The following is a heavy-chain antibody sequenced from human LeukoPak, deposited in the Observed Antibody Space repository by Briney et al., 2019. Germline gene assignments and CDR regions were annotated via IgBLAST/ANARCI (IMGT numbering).Heavy chain of an antibody. Sequence: GGSLRLSCAASGFTFSDYYMSWIRQAPGKGLEWVSYISSSSSYTNHADSVKGRFTISRDNAKNSLYLQMNSLRAEDTAVYYCARGGGITMVRGVSDAFDIWGQGTMVTVSS. J-gene: IGHJ3*02. CDR2: ISSSSSYT. CDR1: GFTFSDYY. V-gene: IGHV3-11*06. CDR3: ARGGGITMVRGVSDAFDI. D-gene: IGHD3-10*01.